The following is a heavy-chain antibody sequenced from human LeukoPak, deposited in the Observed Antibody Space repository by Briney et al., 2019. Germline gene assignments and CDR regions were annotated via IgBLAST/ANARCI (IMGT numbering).Heavy chain of an antibody. V-gene: IGHV1-24*01. Sequence: ASVKVSCKVSGYTLTELSMHWVRQAPGKGLEWMGGFDPEDGETIYAQKFQGRVTMTEDTSTGTAYMELSSLRSEDTAVYYCARPYSNYAWFDPWGQGTLVTVSS. CDR2: FDPEDGET. D-gene: IGHD4-11*01. CDR3: ARPYSNYAWFDP. CDR1: GYTLTELS. J-gene: IGHJ5*02.